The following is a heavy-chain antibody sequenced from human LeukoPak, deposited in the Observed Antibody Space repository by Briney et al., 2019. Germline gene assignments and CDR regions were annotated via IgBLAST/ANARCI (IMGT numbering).Heavy chain of an antibody. Sequence: PGGSLRLSCAASGFTFSSYWMSWVRQAPGKGLEWVANIKQDGSEKYYVDSVKGRFTISRDNAKNSLYLQMNSLRADDTAVYYCAHSTGGIAARPFDYWGQGTLVTVSS. D-gene: IGHD6-6*01. CDR2: IKQDGSEK. CDR1: GFTFSSYW. J-gene: IGHJ4*02. V-gene: IGHV3-7*03. CDR3: AHSTGGIAARPFDY.